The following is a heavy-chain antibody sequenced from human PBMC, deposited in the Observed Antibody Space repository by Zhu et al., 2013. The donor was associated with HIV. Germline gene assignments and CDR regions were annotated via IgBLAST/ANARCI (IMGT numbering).Heavy chain of an antibody. Sequence: QVQLVQSGAEVKKPGASVKVSCKASGYTFTTYGITWVRQASGQGLEWMGWISGYNGNTKYALKFQGRVAMTTDTSTSTAYMELRSLKSDDTAMYYCARSDHCSGGSCYSVGDYYYGMDVWGQGTTVTVSS. CDR3: ARSDHCSGGSCYSVGDYYYGMDV. J-gene: IGHJ6*02. D-gene: IGHD2-15*01. V-gene: IGHV1-18*01. CDR2: ISGYNGNT. CDR1: GYTFTTYG.